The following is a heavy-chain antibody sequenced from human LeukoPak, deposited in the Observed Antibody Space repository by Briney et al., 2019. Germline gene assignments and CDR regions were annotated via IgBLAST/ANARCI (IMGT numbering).Heavy chain of an antibody. D-gene: IGHD5-18*01. CDR3: ARVGDTAMAPFAS. V-gene: IGHV4-34*01. J-gene: IGHJ4*02. CDR2: INHSGIT. CDR1: GGSFSDYY. Sequence: PSETLSLTCAVYGGSFSDYYWSWIRQPPGKGLEWIGEINHSGITNYNPSLKSRVTMSVDTSKTQFSLKLSSVTAADAAVYYCARVGDTAMAPFASWGQGTLVTISS.